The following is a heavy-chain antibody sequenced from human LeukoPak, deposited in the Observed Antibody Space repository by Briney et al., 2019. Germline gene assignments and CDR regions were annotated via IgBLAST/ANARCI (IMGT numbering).Heavy chain of an antibody. CDR1: GGSISSSSYY. V-gene: IGHV4-39*01. CDR3: ARHFRSYYGSGSYYPTYFDY. CDR2: IYYSGST. J-gene: IGHJ4*02. D-gene: IGHD3-10*01. Sequence: PSETLSLTCTVSGGSISSSSYYWGWIRQPPGKGLEWIGSIYYSGSTYYKPSLKSRVTISVDTSKNQFSLKLSSVTAADTAVYYCARHFRSYYGSGSYYPTYFDYWGQGTLVTVSS.